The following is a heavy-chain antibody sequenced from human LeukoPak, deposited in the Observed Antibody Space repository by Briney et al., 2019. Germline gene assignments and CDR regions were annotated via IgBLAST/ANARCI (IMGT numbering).Heavy chain of an antibody. V-gene: IGHV1-69*13. CDR3: ARGPRDFDPRGWFDP. CDR1: GGTFSSYA. D-gene: IGHD3-9*01. J-gene: IGHJ5*02. CDR2: IIPIFGTA. Sequence: SVKVSCKASGGTFSSYAISWVRQAPGQGLEWMGGIIPIFGTANYAQKFQGRVTITADESTSTAYMELSSLRSEDTAVYYCARGPRDFDPRGWFDPWGQGTLVTVSS.